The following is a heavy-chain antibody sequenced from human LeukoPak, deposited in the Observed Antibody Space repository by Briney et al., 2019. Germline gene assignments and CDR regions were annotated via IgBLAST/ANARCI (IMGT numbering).Heavy chain of an antibody. J-gene: IGHJ4*01. CDR1: GGSISSYY. Sequence: PSETLSLTCTVSGGSISSYYWSWIRQPPGKGLEWIGYIYYSGSTNYNPSLKSRVTISVDTSKNQFSLKLSSVTAADTAVYYCARERGYCSGANCYGTDYWGQGTLVTVSS. CDR3: ARERGYCSGANCYGTDY. D-gene: IGHD2-2*01. V-gene: IGHV4-59*12. CDR2: IYYSGST.